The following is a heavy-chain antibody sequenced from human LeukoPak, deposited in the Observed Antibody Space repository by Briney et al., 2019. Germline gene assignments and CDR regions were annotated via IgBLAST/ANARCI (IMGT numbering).Heavy chain of an antibody. CDR3: AGCGDFDY. CDR1: GVSITSGDFY. D-gene: IGHD4-17*01. V-gene: IGHV4-30-4*01. CDR2: SYYSGGT. J-gene: IGHJ4*02. Sequence: PSQTLSLTCTISGVSITSGDFYWSWIRQPPGKGLEWVGFSYYSGGTYYNPSLKSRVTISLDTSKNRFSLRLTSVTAADTAMYYCAGCGDFDYWGQGALVTVSS.